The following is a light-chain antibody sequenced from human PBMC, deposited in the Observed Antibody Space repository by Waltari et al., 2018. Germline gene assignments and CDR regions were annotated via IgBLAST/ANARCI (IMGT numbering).Light chain of an antibody. V-gene: IGLV1-44*01. J-gene: IGLJ3*02. CDR2: SNK. CDR3: AAWDDSLNAPCV. Sequence: QSVLTQPPSASGTPGQRVTISCSGSSSNIGSNTVNWYQQLPGTAPKLLIYSNKPRPSGVPDRFSGSKSGTSASLTISGLQSEDEADYSCAAWDDSLNAPCVFGGGTKLTVL. CDR1: SSNIGSNT.